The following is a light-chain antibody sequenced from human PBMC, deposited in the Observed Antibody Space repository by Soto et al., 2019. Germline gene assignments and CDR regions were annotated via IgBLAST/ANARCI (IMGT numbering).Light chain of an antibody. V-gene: IGLV1-44*01. CDR1: SSNIGSNT. CDR2: TNN. CDR3: AAWDDSLNGVV. Sequence: QSVLTQPPSASGTPGQRFTISCSGSSSNIGSNTVSWYQQLPGTAPKLLIYTNNQRPSGVPDRFSGSKSGTSAFLAISGLQSEDEADYYCAAWDDSLNGVVFGGGTKLTVL. J-gene: IGLJ2*01.